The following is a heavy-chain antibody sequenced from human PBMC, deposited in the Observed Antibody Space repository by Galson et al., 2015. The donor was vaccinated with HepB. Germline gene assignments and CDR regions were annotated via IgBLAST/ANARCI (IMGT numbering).Heavy chain of an antibody. D-gene: IGHD3-10*01. Sequence: SVKVSCKASGYTFSNFGIGWVRQAPGQGLEWMGWISAYNGDRHYVQKFQGRVTMTTDTSTTTAYMELRSLTSDDTAVYYCARERDPYGGGHYFGMDVWGQGTTVTVSS. CDR2: ISAYNGDR. CDR1: GYTFSNFG. J-gene: IGHJ6*01. CDR3: ARERDPYGGGHYFGMDV. V-gene: IGHV1-18*01.